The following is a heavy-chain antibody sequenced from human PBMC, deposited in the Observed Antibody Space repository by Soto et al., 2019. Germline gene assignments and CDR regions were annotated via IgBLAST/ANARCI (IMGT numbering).Heavy chain of an antibody. CDR3: ARVGGGYSYGLGGRPRSSVFDY. V-gene: IGHV3-23*01. Sequence: EVHLLESGGALGQPGGSLRLSCAASGFTFSNYAMSWVRQAPGKGLEWVSAISATGNTPYYAESVKGRFTISRDNSRNTLYLQMSSLRAEDAAVYYCARVGGGYSYGLGGRPRSSVFDYWGQGTLVTVSS. J-gene: IGHJ4*02. CDR1: GFTFSNYA. D-gene: IGHD5-18*01. CDR2: ISATGNTP.